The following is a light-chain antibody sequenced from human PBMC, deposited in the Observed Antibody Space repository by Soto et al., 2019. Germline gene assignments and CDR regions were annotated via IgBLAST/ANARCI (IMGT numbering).Light chain of an antibody. V-gene: IGKV3-15*01. CDR1: QSVSSN. J-gene: IGKJ1*01. CDR2: GAS. Sequence: EIVMTQSPATLSVSPGERATLSCRASQSVSSNLAWYQQKPGQAPRLLIYGASTRATGIPARFSGSGSGTEFTLTISSLQSEDLAVYYCQQYNNWPPKTFGQGTKVDI. CDR3: QQYNNWPPKT.